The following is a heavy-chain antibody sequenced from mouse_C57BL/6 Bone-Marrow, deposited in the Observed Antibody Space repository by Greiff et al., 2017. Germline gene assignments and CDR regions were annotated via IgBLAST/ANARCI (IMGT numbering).Heavy chain of an antibody. CDR1: GYAFSSSW. CDR2: IYPGDGGT. J-gene: IGHJ2*01. V-gene: IGHV1-82*01. CDR3: ARGGYY. Sequence: QVQLQQSGPELVKPGASVKISCKASGYAFSSSWVNWVKQRPGKGLEWIGRIYPGDGGTNYNGKFKGKATLTADKSSSTAYMQLSSLTSEDSAVYFCARGGYYWGQGTTLTVSS.